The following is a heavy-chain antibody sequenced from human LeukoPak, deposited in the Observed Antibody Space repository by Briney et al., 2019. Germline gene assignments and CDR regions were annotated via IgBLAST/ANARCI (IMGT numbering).Heavy chain of an antibody. CDR3: ARDSSGWPYYFDY. J-gene: IGHJ4*02. V-gene: IGHV4-31*03. Sequence: SQTLSLTCTVSGGSFSTGGYYWSWIRQHPGKGLEWIGYIYYSGSTYYNPSLKSRVTISVDTSKNQFSLKLSSVTAADTAVYYCARDSSGWPYYFDYWGQGTLVTVSS. CDR1: GGSFSTGGYY. CDR2: IYYSGST. D-gene: IGHD6-19*01.